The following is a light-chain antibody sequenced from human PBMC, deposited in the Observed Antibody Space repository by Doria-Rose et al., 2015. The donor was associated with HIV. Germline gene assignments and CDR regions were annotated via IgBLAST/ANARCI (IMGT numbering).Light chain of an antibody. CDR3: QQYYDTPS. V-gene: IGKV4-1*01. CDR1: QSLLYTSKNY. J-gene: IGKJ3*01. Sequence: DIRLTQSPESLGMSLGERATLNCKSNQSLLYTSKNYLAWYQQKPGQPHKLLIYWASTRQSGVPARFSGSVSGTDFTLTISSLEAEDVAVYYCQQYYDTPSFGPGTTVDIK. CDR2: WAS.